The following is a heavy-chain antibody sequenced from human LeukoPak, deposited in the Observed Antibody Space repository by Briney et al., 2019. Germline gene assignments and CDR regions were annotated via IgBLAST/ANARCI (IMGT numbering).Heavy chain of an antibody. CDR1: GYTFTSYG. V-gene: IGHV1-18*01. J-gene: IGHJ6*03. D-gene: IGHD3-22*01. CDR2: ISAYNGNT. Sequence: ASVKVSCKASGYTFTSYGISWVRQAPGQGLEWMGWISAYNGNTNYAQKLQGRVTMTTDTSTSTAYMELRSLRSDDTAVYYCARVVYTSGYDSEYYYYYYMDVWGKGTTVTISS. CDR3: ARVVYTSGYDSEYYYYYYMDV.